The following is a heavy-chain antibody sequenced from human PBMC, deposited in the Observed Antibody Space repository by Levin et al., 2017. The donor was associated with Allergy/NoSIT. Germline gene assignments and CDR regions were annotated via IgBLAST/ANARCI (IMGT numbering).Heavy chain of an antibody. CDR2: IYSGGST. D-gene: IGHD6-13*01. J-gene: IGHJ3*02. CDR3: ARQIAAAGRVGAFDI. Sequence: SGGSLRLSCAASGFTVSSNYMSWVRQAPGKGLEWVSVIYSGGSTYYADSVKGRFTISRDNSKNTLYLQMNSLRAEDTAVYYCARQIAAAGRVGAFDIWGQGTMVTVSS. CDR1: GFTVSSNY. V-gene: IGHV3-53*01.